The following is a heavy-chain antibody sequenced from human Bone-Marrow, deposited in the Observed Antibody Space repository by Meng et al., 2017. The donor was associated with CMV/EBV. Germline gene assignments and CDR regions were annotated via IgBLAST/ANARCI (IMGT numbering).Heavy chain of an antibody. Sequence: ASVKVSCKASGYTFTGYYMHWVRQAPGQGLEWMGWINPNSGGTNYAQKFQGRVTMTRDTSISTAYMELSRLRSDDTAVYYCASHHYGGNSEATTRKYYYYGMDVGGQGTTVTVS. J-gene: IGHJ6*02. D-gene: IGHD4-23*01. CDR2: INPNSGGT. V-gene: IGHV1-2*02. CDR3: ASHHYGGNSEATTRKYYYYGMDV. CDR1: GYTFTGYY.